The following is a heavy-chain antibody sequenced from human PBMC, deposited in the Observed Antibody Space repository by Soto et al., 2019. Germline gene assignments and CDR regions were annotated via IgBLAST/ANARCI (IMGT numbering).Heavy chain of an antibody. V-gene: IGHV3-66*01. Sequence: EVQMVESGGGVVQPGGSLRLSCAASGFSVTNNYMNWVRQAPGKGLEWVSIIDIGGNTYYADSVKDRFTISRDDSKNTLYLQMDSLRPEDPAVYFCARGRGSTGYLGREHYFDYWGQGTLVTVSP. CDR3: ARGRGSTGYLGREHYFDY. D-gene: IGHD3-16*01. J-gene: IGHJ4*02. CDR1: GFSVTNNY. CDR2: IDIGGNT.